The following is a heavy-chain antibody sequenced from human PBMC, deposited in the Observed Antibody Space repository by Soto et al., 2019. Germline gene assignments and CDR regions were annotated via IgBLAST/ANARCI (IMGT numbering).Heavy chain of an antibody. CDR2: ISGSGGGT. D-gene: IGHD5-18*01. V-gene: IGHV3-23*01. CDR3: TNSRGYPYAPVIDYYPLDV. Sequence: EVQLLESGGGLVQSGGSLRLSCAASGFTFSNYAMNWVRQAPGKGLEWVSGISGSGGGTYYADSVKGRFTISRENYSNTVYLQINSLRAGATAIYYCTNSRGYPYAPVIDYYPLDVWGQGTTVTASS. J-gene: IGHJ6*02. CDR1: GFTFSNYA.